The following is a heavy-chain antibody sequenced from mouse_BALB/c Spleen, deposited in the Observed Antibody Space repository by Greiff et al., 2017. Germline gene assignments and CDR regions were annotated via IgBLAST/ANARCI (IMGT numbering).Heavy chain of an antibody. D-gene: IGHD2-13*01. CDR2: ISYSGST. V-gene: IGHV3-2*02. CDR1: GYSITSDYA. Sequence: EVQLQQSGPGLVKPSQSLSLTCTVTGYSITSDYAWNWIRQFPGNKLEWMGYISYSGSTSYNPSLKSRISITRDTSKNQFFLQLNSVTTEDTATYYCARGGKTTGDYPYYYAMDYWGQGTSVTVSS. J-gene: IGHJ4*01. CDR3: ARGGKTTGDYPYYYAMDY.